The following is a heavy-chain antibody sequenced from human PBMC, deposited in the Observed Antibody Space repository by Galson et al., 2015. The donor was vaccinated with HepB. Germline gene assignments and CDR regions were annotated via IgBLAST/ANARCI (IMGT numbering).Heavy chain of an antibody. D-gene: IGHD6-19*01. CDR1: GYSFTSYW. CDR3: ARRGGSSGWYVVAFDI. CDR2: IDPSDSYT. Sequence: QSGAEVKKPGESLKISCKGSGYSFTSYWIGWVRQMPGKGLEWMGRIDPSDSYTNYSPSFQGHVTISADKSISTAYLQWSSLKASDTAMYYCARRGGSSGWYVVAFDIWGQGTMVTVSS. J-gene: IGHJ3*02. V-gene: IGHV5-10-1*01.